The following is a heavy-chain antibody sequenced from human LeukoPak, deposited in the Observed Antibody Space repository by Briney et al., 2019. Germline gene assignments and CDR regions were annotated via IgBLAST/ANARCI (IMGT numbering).Heavy chain of an antibody. CDR1: GGSISSYY. Sequence: SETLSLTCTVSGGSISSYYWSWIRQPPGKGLEWIGYIYYGGSTNYNPSLKSRVTISVDTSKNQFSLKLSSVTAADTAVYYCARDPPWSSGWYGFGYWGQGTLVTVSS. J-gene: IGHJ4*02. CDR2: IYYGGST. D-gene: IGHD6-19*01. CDR3: ARDPPWSSGWYGFGY. V-gene: IGHV4-59*01.